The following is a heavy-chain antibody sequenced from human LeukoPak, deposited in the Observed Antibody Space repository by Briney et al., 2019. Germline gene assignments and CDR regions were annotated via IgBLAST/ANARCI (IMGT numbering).Heavy chain of an antibody. Sequence: SETLSLTCTVSGGSTSSYYWSWIRQPPGKGLEWIGYIYYSGSTNYNPSLKSRVTISVDTSKNQFSLKLSSVTAADTAVYYCARDGGHYDFWSGYYFDYWGQGTLVTVSS. CDR2: IYYSGST. CDR1: GGSTSSYY. J-gene: IGHJ4*02. D-gene: IGHD3-3*01. CDR3: ARDGGHYDFWSGYYFDY. V-gene: IGHV4-59*01.